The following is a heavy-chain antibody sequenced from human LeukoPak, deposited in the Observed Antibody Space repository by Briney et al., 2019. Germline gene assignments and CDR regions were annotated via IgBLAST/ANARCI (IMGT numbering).Heavy chain of an antibody. Sequence: SETLSLTCTVSGGSISSGDYYWSWIRQPPGKGLEWIGYIYYSGSTYYNPSLKSRVTISVDTSKNQFSLKLSSVTAADTAVYYCARDLVTMVRGFGYYYYGMDVWGQGTTVTVSS. V-gene: IGHV4-30-4*02. J-gene: IGHJ6*02. CDR3: ARDLVTMVRGFGYYYYGMDV. CDR2: IYYSGST. D-gene: IGHD3-10*01. CDR1: GGSISSGDYY.